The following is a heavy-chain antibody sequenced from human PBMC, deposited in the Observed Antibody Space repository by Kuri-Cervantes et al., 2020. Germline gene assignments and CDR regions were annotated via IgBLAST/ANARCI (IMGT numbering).Heavy chain of an antibody. CDR2: ISWNSGSI. V-gene: IGHV3-9*01. Sequence: SLKISCAASGFTFDDYAMHWVRQAPGKGLEWVSGISWNSGSIGYADSVKGRFTISRDNSKNTLYLQMNSLRAEDTAVYYCARGGLWFGELFLYYYYGMDVWGQETMVTVSS. CDR3: ARGGLWFGELFLYYYYGMDV. CDR1: GFTFDDYA. J-gene: IGHJ6*02. D-gene: IGHD3-10*01.